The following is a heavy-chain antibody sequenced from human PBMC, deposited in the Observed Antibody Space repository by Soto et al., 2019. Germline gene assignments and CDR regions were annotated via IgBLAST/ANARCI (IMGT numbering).Heavy chain of an antibody. D-gene: IGHD3-3*01. Sequence: SETLSLTCALYGGSFSGYYRSWIRQPPGKGLEWIGYIYYSGSTNYNPSLKSRVTISVDVSKNEFYLAVNSVTAADTAVYYCVRSVILSGGSYQGLIRLHYFDTWGPGTLVTVSS. J-gene: IGHJ4*02. V-gene: IGHV4-34*11. CDR3: VRSVILSGGSYQGLIRLHYFDT. CDR1: GGSFSGYY. CDR2: IYYSGST.